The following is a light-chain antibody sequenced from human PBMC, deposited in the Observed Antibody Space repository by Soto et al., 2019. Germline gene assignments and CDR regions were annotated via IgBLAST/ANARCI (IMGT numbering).Light chain of an antibody. CDR1: QTIGTY. CDR3: QQSFTTHFT. J-gene: IGKJ3*01. Sequence: DIQMTQSPSSLSASVGDRVTITCRASQTIGTYLNWYQQTPGKAPKLLIYVASSLQSVVPSRFSGRGSGTDFTLTISSLQPEDFATYYCQQSFTTHFTFGPGTKVDIK. V-gene: IGKV1-39*01. CDR2: VAS.